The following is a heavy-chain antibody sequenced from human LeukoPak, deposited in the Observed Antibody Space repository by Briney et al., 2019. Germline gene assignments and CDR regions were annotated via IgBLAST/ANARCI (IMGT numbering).Heavy chain of an antibody. CDR2: ISGSGGST. V-gene: IGHV3-23*01. J-gene: IGHJ4*02. D-gene: IGHD6-13*01. Sequence: PGGSLRLSCAASGFTFSSHAMSWVRQAPGKGLEWVSGISGSGGSTYYADSVKGRFTISRDSSKNTLYLQMNSLRAEDTAVYYCAKRSSYSSSWIDYWGQGTLVTVSS. CDR1: GFTFSSHA. CDR3: AKRSSYSSSWIDY.